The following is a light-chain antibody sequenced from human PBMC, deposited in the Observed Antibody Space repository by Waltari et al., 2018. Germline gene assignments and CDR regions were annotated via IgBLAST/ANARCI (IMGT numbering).Light chain of an antibody. V-gene: IGLV2-14*01. CDR3: SSYTSSGTYV. CDR2: EVS. CDR1: GSDVGGYHY. J-gene: IGLJ1*01. Sequence: QSALTQPAYVSGPPGQSLTISSTGTGSDVGGYHYVSWYQHHPGKPPQPMIYEVSNRPSGVSNRFSGSKSGNTASLTISGLQAEDEADYYCSSYTSSGTYVFGTGTKVTVL.